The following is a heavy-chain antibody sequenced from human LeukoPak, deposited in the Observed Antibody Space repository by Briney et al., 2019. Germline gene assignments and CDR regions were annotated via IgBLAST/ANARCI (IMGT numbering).Heavy chain of an antibody. D-gene: IGHD3-9*01. V-gene: IGHV4-59*01. CDR2: IYYSGST. J-gene: IGHJ4*02. CDR1: GGSISSYY. CDR3: ARSKDILTGYCFDY. Sequence: SETLSLTCTVSGGSISSYYWSWIRQPPGKGLEWIGYIYYSGSTNYNPSLKSRVTISVDTSKNQFSLKLSSVTAEDTAVYYCARSKDILTGYCFDYWGQGTLVTVSS.